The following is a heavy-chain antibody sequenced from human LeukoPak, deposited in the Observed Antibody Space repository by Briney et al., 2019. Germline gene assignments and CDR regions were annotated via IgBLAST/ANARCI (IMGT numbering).Heavy chain of an antibody. V-gene: IGHV1-69*01. CDR3: ARDHGDSSGYTPSAYYYYGMDV. Sequence: ASVKVSCKASGGTFSSYAISWVRQAPGQGLEWMGGIIPIFGTANYAQKFQGRVTITADESTSTAYMELSSLRSEDTAVYYCARDHGDSSGYTPSAYYYYGMDVWGQGTTVTVSS. CDR1: GGTFSSYA. D-gene: IGHD3-22*01. J-gene: IGHJ6*02. CDR2: IIPIFGTA.